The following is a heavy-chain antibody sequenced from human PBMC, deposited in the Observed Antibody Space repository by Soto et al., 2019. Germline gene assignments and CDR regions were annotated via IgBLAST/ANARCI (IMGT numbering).Heavy chain of an antibody. J-gene: IGHJ4*02. Sequence: GSGPTLVNPTQTLTLTCTFSGFSLTTYGMCVTWIRQPPGKALEWLALIDWDDDKYYNLSLRARLTVSKDTSKNQVVRTMTNMEPVDTARYSCARTHDLGYCSGGRPFEYWGQRTLVTVSS. CDR3: ARTHDLGYCSGGRPFEY. D-gene: IGHD2-15*01. CDR2: IDWDDDK. V-gene: IGHV2-70*01. CDR1: GFSLTTYGMC.